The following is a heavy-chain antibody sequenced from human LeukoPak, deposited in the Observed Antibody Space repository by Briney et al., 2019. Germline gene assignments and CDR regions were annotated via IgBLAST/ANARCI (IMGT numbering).Heavy chain of an antibody. CDR1: GYTFTGYY. CDR2: INPSGGST. Sequence: ASVKVSCKASGYTFTGYYMHWVRQAPGQGLEWMGIINPSGGSTSYAQKFQGRVTMTTDTSTSTAYMELRSLRFDDTAVYYCARDLFLYSYGYGLLNFWGQGTLVTVSS. D-gene: IGHD5-18*01. CDR3: ARDLFLYSYGYGLLNF. J-gene: IGHJ4*02. V-gene: IGHV1-46*01.